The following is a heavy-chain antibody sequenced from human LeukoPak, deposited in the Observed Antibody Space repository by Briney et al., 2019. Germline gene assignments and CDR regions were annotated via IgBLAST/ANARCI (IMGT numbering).Heavy chain of an antibody. CDR2: ISGSGGST. J-gene: IGHJ4*02. CDR1: GFTFSSYA. V-gene: IGHV3-23*01. Sequence: GALRLSCAASGFTFSSYAMSWVRQAPGKGLEWVSAISGSGGSTYYADSVKGRFTISRDNSKNTLYLQMNSLRAEDTAVYYCAKDGIAVAAFNYWGQGTLVTVSS. CDR3: AKDGIAVAAFNY. D-gene: IGHD6-19*01.